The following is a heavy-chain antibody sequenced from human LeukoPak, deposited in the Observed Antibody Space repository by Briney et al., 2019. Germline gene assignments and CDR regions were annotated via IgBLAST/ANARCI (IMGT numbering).Heavy chain of an antibody. V-gene: IGHV4-39*01. CDR2: VYYGRSP. CDR3: ARHYGP. J-gene: IGHJ5*02. D-gene: IGHD3-10*01. Sequence: SETLSLTCTVSGDSISRSTYYWAWIRQPPGKGLEWIGSVYYGRSPYFNPSLESRVTISVDTSKNQFSLKLNSVTAADTAVYYCARHYGPWGQGTLVTVSS. CDR1: GDSISRSTYY.